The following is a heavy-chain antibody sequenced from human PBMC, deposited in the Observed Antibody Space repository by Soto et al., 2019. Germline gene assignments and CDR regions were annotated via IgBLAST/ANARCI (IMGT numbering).Heavy chain of an antibody. CDR3: AKDQGYSGY. CDR2: ISYDGSNK. Sequence: LRLSCAASGFTVSSYGMHWVRQAPGKGLEWVAVISYDGSNKYYADSVKGRFTISRDNSKNTLYLQMNSLRAEDTAVYYCAKDQGYSGYWGQGTLVTVSS. J-gene: IGHJ4*02. D-gene: IGHD2-15*01. CDR1: GFTVSSYG. V-gene: IGHV3-30*18.